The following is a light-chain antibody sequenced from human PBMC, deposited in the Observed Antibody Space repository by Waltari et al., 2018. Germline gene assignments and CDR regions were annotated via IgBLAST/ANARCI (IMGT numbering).Light chain of an antibody. Sequence: QSALTQPPSASGPPGQSVTISCTGTSSDVGGYNSVSWYQQYPDKAPKLMIYEVNKRPSGGPDRFSGSKSGNTASLTVSGLQAEDEADYYCSSYAGADAVVFGGGTKLTVL. CDR3: SSYAGADAVV. CDR2: EVN. V-gene: IGLV2-8*01. CDR1: SSDVGGYNS. J-gene: IGLJ2*01.